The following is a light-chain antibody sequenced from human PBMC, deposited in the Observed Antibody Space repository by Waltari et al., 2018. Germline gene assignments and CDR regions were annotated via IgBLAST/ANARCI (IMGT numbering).Light chain of an antibody. CDR1: SSNIGNTY. CDR2: DND. CDR3: GTWDSSLSLYV. J-gene: IGLJ1*01. V-gene: IGLV1-51*01. Sequence: QSVLTQPPSVSAAPGQKVHVPCPGRSSNIGNTYVSRYQQLQGSAPTLRIYDNDKRPSGIPDRLSGSKSGTSATLGITGLQTGDEADYYCGTWDSSLSLYVFGTGTKVTVL.